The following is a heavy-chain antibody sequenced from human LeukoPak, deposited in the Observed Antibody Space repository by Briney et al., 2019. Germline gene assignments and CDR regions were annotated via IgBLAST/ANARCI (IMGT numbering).Heavy chain of an antibody. D-gene: IGHD1-1*01. CDR2: ISITSTYI. CDR3: ARDLDRDAFDI. Sequence: GGSLILSCAASGFTFSSYNMNWVRQAPGKGLEWVSSISITSTYIYYADSVKGRFTISRDNAKNSLYLQMNSLRAEDTAVYYCARDLDRDAFDIWGQGTMVTVSS. J-gene: IGHJ3*02. CDR1: GFTFSSYN. V-gene: IGHV3-21*01.